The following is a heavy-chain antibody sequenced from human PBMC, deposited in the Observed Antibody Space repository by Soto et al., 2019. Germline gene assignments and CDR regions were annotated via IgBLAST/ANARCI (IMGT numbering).Heavy chain of an antibody. Sequence: SQTLSLTCAISGDSVSSNSAAWNWIRQSPSRGLEWLGRTYYRSKWYNDYAVSVKSRITINPDTSKNQFSLQLNSVTPEDTAVYYCAREGRYRSGGRCQYPSYYYYYGMDVWGQGTTVTVYS. J-gene: IGHJ6*02. CDR2: TYYRSKWYN. V-gene: IGHV6-1*01. D-gene: IGHD2-15*01. CDR3: AREGRYRSGGRCQYPSYYYYYGMDV. CDR1: GDSVSSNSAA.